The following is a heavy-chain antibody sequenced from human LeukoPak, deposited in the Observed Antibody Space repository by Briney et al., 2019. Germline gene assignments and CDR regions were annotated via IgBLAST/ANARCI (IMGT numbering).Heavy chain of an antibody. V-gene: IGHV4-34*01. CDR1: GASFTAYY. J-gene: IGHJ5*02. D-gene: IGHD3-16*01. CDR2: INHSGIT. CDR3: ARGRHRIRAHPLGLRARGPNWFDP. Sequence: SEPLSFPCAVYGASFTAYYWSGIPQPPGKALEWMGEINHSGITHYNPSLKSRVTISVDTSKHQFSLKLSSVTAADTAVYYCARGRHRIRAHPLGLRARGPNWFDPWGQGTLVSVSS.